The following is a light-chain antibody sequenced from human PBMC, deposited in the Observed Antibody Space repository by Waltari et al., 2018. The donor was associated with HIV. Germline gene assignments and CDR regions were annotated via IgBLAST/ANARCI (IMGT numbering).Light chain of an antibody. Sequence: SVLMQPPSVSGSPGPRVTLSCTGHTPNIGSNHTVHWSQHFQGTAPKLLIYGDSIRPSGVPDRFSGSKAGTSASLAITGLQAEDEGYYYCQSYDNTLSGSRVFGGGTKVTVL. J-gene: IGLJ3*02. CDR1: TPNIGSNHT. V-gene: IGLV1-40*01. CDR2: GDS. CDR3: QSYDNTLSGSRV.